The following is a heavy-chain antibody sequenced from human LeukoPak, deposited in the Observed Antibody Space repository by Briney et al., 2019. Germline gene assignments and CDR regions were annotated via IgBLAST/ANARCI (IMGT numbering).Heavy chain of an antibody. Sequence: PSKTLSLTCTVSGGSISSSSYYWGWIRQPPGKGLEWIGSIYYSGSTYYNPSLKSRVTISVDTSKNQFSLKLSPVTAADTAVYYCARHWPSDDPISVIVVVPAAHYWGQGTLVTVSS. J-gene: IGHJ4*02. CDR1: GGSISSSSYY. CDR2: IYYSGST. D-gene: IGHD2-2*01. V-gene: IGHV4-39*01. CDR3: ARHWPSDDPISVIVVVPAAHY.